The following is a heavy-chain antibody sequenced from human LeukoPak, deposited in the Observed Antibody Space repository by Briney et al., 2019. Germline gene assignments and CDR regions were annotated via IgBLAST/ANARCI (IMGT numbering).Heavy chain of an antibody. V-gene: IGHV4-39*01. CDR2: IYYSGTT. CDR3: ARFSRNIFPTGFDS. J-gene: IGHJ4*01. Sequence: SETLSLTCTFSGDAFSSSSSYWGWIRQPPGKGLEWIGNIYYSGTTYYNPSLKTRVFLFVDTSKNQFSLKLTAVTAADTAVYYCARFSRNIFPTGFDSWGHGTLVTVSS. CDR1: GDAFSSSSSY. D-gene: IGHD1-1*01.